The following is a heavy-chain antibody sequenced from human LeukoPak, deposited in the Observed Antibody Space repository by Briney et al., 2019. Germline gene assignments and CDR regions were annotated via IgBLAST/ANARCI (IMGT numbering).Heavy chain of an antibody. CDR1: GYSVSRDSIA. CDR2: TYYKSAWYN. CDR3: ARDLESGSYEHYFDY. D-gene: IGHD1-26*01. V-gene: IGHV6-1*01. Sequence: SQTLSLTCAISGYSVSRDSIAWNCLRQSPSIGLEWLGRTYYKSAWYNDYAVSVKGRITINPDTSKNQFSLQLNSVTPEDTAVYYCARDLESGSYEHYFDYWGQGTLVTVTS. J-gene: IGHJ4*02.